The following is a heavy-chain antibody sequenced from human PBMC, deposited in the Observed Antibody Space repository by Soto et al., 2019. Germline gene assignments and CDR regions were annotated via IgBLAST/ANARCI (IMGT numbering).Heavy chain of an antibody. V-gene: IGHV3-74*01. Sequence: EVQLAESGGGLIQPGGSLRLSCATSGFTFSRYWIHWVRQAPGEGLVWVSRISGDGVHTDYAESVKGRFTVSRDIAKSTGYLQMNNLRAEDMAIYYCARLGFVGEGHFWGQGILVTVSS. CDR1: GFTFSRYW. J-gene: IGHJ4*02. CDR2: ISGDGVHT. CDR3: ARLGFVGEGHF. D-gene: IGHD3-16*01.